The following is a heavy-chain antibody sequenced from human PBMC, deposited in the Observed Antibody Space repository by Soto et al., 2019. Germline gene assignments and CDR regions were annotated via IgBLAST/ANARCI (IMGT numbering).Heavy chain of an antibody. CDR2: ISGSGGRT. D-gene: IGHD3-9*01. J-gene: IGHJ6*02. Sequence: GGSLRLSCVASGFTFSNYAMSWVRQAPGKGLEWVSAISGSGGRTYYADSVKGRFTSSRENAKNTLYLQMNSLRAEDTAVYYCAKVGHDILTGYYSYHYYGMDVWGQGTTVTVSS. V-gene: IGHV3-23*01. CDR1: GFTFSNYA. CDR3: AKVGHDILTGYYSYHYYGMDV.